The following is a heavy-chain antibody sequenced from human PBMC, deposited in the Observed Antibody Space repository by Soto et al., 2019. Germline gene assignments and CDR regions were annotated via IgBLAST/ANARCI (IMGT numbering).Heavy chain of an antibody. V-gene: IGHV1-18*01. CDR2: ISAYNGNT. J-gene: IGHJ5*02. CDR1: GYTFTSYG. CDR3: ARDAQTYYDSSGYPYAQPWFDP. D-gene: IGHD3-22*01. Sequence: ASVKVSCKASGYTFTSYGISWVRQAPGQGLEWMGWISAYNGNTNYAQKLQGRVTMTTDTSTSTAYMELRSLRSDDTAVYYCARDAQTYYDSSGYPYAQPWFDPWGKGTLVTVSS.